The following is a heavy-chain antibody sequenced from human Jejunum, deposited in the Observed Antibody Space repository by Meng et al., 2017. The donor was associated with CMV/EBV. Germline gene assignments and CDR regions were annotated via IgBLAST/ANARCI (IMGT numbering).Heavy chain of an antibody. CDR3: ARGAKGYGSGPLDY. D-gene: IGHD3-10*01. V-gene: IGHV1-2*02. CDR2: INSVSGDT. CDR1: GYSFIYYY. J-gene: IGHJ4*02. Sequence: GYSFIYYYMHWVRQAPGQGLEWMGWINSVSGDTRSAQKFEGRVTMSRDTSISTSYMEVNSLKSDDTAIYYCARGAKGYGSGPLDYWGQGTPVTVSS.